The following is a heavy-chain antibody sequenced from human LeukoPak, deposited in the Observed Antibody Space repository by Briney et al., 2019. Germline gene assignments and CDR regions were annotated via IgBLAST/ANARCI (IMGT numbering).Heavy chain of an antibody. J-gene: IGHJ4*02. V-gene: IGHV3-33*01. CDR1: GFTFSSYG. D-gene: IGHD3-16*01. CDR3: ARDRVADMVTFGGRFDY. Sequence: GGSLRLSCAASGFTFSSYGMHWVRQAPGKGLEWVAVIWYDRSNKFYVDSVKGRFTISRDNSKNTLYLQMNSLRDEDSAVYYCARDRVADMVTFGGRFDYWGQGTLVTVSS. CDR2: IWYDRSNK.